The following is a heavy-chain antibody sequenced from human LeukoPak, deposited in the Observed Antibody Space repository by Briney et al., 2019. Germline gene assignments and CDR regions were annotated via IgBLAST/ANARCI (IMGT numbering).Heavy chain of an antibody. Sequence: SETLSLTCAVYGGSFSGYYWSWIRQPPGKGLEWIGSIYYSGSTYYNPSLKSRVTISVDTSKNQFSLKLTSVTAADTAVYYCARRSGAFDIWGQGTMVTVSS. J-gene: IGHJ3*02. CDR3: ARRSGAFDI. V-gene: IGHV4-34*01. CDR1: GGSFSGYY. D-gene: IGHD1-14*01. CDR2: IYYSGST.